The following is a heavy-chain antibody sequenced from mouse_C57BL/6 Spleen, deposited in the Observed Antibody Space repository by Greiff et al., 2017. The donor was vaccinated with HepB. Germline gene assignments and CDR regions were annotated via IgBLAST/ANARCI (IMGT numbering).Heavy chain of an antibody. J-gene: IGHJ4*01. V-gene: IGHV1-7*01. CDR3: ASRDNGNYRSYYAMDY. D-gene: IGHD2-1*01. CDR2: INPSSGYT. CDR1: GYTFTSYW. Sequence: QVQLKESGAELAKPGASVKLSCKASGYTFTSYWMHWVKQRPGQGLEWIGYINPSSGYTKYNQKFKDKATLTADKSSSTAYMQLSSLTYEDSAVYYCASRDNGNYRSYYAMDYWGQGTSVTVSS.